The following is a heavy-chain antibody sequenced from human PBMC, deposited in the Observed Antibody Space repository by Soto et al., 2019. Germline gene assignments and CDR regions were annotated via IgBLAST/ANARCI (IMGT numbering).Heavy chain of an antibody. CDR3: ARDLAYIREY. CDR2: ISTAHSDI. J-gene: IGHJ4*02. V-gene: IGHV1-18*01. CDR1: GYTFTSYG. Sequence: ASVKVSSKASGYTFTSYGISWVRQAPGQGLEWMGWISTAHSDIGYAQKFQGRVTMTTDTSTSTAFMEMRSLTSDDTAVYYCARDLAYIREYWGQGTQVTVSS. D-gene: IGHD3-10*01.